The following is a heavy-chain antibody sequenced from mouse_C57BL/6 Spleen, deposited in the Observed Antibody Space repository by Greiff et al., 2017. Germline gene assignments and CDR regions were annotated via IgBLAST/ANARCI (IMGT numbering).Heavy chain of an antibody. D-gene: IGHD1-1*01. J-gene: IGHJ3*01. V-gene: IGHV1-54*01. CDR2: INPGSGGT. CDR1: GYAFTNYL. Sequence: QVQLKQSGAELVRPGTSVKVSCKASGYAFTNYLIEWVKQRPGQGLEWIGVINPGSGGTNYNEKFKGKATLTADKSSSTAYMQLSSLTSEDSAVYFCARHYGSQGFAYWGQGTLVTVSA. CDR3: ARHYGSQGFAY.